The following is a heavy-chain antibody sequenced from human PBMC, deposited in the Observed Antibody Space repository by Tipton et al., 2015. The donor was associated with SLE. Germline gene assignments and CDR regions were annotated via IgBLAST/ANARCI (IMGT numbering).Heavy chain of an antibody. D-gene: IGHD3-3*01. Sequence: SLRLSCTASGFSFGDYTMSWVRQAPGKGLEWVGFIRGKAWRGTTEYAASVKGRLTISRDDSKSIAYLQMNSLKTEDTAMYYCSRDPDYDFWSGHYYYMDVWGKGTTVTVSS. CDR2: IRGKAWRGTT. V-gene: IGHV3-49*04. CDR1: GFSFGDYT. J-gene: IGHJ6*03. CDR3: SRDPDYDFWSGHYYYMDV.